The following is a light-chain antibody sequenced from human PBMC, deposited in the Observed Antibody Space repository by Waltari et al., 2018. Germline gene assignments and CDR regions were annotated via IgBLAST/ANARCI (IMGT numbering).Light chain of an antibody. J-gene: IGKJ2*01. CDR2: DVS. Sequence: DIQMPQSPSSLSASVGDRVTITCQASQDISTYLNWYQQKPGKAPKLLIYDVSNLEKGVPSRFSGGGSGTDFSFNISSLQSEDFATYYCQQYEDVPYTFGQGTTL. CDR1: QDISTY. CDR3: QQYEDVPYT. V-gene: IGKV1-33*01.